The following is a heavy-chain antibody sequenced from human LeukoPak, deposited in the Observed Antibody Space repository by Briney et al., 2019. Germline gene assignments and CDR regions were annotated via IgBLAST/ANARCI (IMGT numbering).Heavy chain of an antibody. CDR1: GGSISSSNW. Sequence: SGTQSLTCAVSGGSISSSNWWTWVRQPPGKGLEWLGEIYHSGTTNYNPSLKSRVTISVDKSKNQFSLNLSSVTAADTAVFYCASAGIGCEYNGYELDYWGQGILVTVSS. J-gene: IGHJ4*02. D-gene: IGHD5-12*01. V-gene: IGHV4-4*02. CDR3: ASAGIGCEYNGYELDY. CDR2: IYHSGTT.